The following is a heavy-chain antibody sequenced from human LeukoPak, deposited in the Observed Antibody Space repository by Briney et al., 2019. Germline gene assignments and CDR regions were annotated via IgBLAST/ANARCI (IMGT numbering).Heavy chain of an antibody. CDR3: ARDPHQDGYLTFDY. Sequence: SETLSLTCTVSGGSISSSSYYWGWIRQPPGKGLEWIGSIYYSGSTYYNPSLKSRVTISVDTSKNQFSLKLSSVTAADTAVYYCARDPHQDGYLTFDYWGQGTLVTVSS. CDR1: GGSISSSSYY. V-gene: IGHV4-39*07. J-gene: IGHJ4*02. CDR2: IYYSGST. D-gene: IGHD5-24*01.